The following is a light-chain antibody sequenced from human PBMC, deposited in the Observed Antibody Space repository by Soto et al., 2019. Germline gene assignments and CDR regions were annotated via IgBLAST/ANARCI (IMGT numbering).Light chain of an antibody. CDR2: GAS. CDR3: QQYYNWPPTWT. CDR1: QNFFXSY. J-gene: IGKJ1*01. V-gene: IGKV3D-15*01. Sequence: EIVLTQSPVXLSFPXXXXXXXSFXXSQNFFXSYLAWYQQKPGQAPRLLIYGASSRATDIPARFSGSGSGTEFSLAISSLQSEDFAVYYCQQYYNWPPTWTFGQGTKVDIK.